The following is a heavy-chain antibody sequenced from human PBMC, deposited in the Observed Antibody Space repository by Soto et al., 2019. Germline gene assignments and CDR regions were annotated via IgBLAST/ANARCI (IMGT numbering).Heavy chain of an antibody. CDR3: ASVGYCSGGSCSNWFDP. V-gene: IGHV1-46*03. D-gene: IGHD2-15*01. CDR1: GYTFTSYY. Sequence: ASVKVSCKASGYTFTSYYMHWVRQAPGQGLEWMGIINPSGGSTSYAQKFQGRVTMTRDTSTSTVYMELSSLRSEDTAVYYCASVGYCSGGSCSNWFDPWGQGTLVTVSS. J-gene: IGHJ5*02. CDR2: INPSGGST.